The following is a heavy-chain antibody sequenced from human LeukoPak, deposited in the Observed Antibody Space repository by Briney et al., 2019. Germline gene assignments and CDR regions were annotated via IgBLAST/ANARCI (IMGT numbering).Heavy chain of an antibody. CDR2: INWNGGST. V-gene: IGHV3-20*01. CDR3: AREIAAAGSLWFDP. J-gene: IGHJ5*02. CDR1: GFTFDDYG. Sequence: PGGSLRLSCAASGFTFDDYGMSWVRQAPGKGLEWVSGINWNGGSTGYADSVKGRFTISRDNAKNSLYLQMNSLRAEDTALYHCAREIAAAGSLWFDPWGQGTLDTVSS. D-gene: IGHD6-13*01.